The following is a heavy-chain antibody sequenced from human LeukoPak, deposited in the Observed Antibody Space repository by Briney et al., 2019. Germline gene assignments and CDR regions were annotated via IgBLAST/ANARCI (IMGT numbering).Heavy chain of an antibody. J-gene: IGHJ4*02. D-gene: IGHD3-22*01. CDR3: ARDRGNYYDSSGYYDY. CDR2: INHSGST. V-gene: IGHV4-34*01. Sequence: PGGSLRLSSAASGFTFSSYAMSWVRQPPGKGLEWIEEINHSGSTNYNPSLKSRVTISVDTSKNQFSLKLSSVTAADTAVYYCARDRGNYYDSSGYYDYWGQGTLVTVSS. CDR1: GFTFSSYA.